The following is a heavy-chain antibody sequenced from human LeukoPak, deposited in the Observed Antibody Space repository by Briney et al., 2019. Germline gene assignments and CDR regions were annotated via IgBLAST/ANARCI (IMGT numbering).Heavy chain of an antibody. D-gene: IGHD3-22*01. Sequence: SETLSLTCTVSGGSISGHYWSWIRQPAGKGLEWIGRIYISGSTAYNPSLKSRVTMSLDTSKNQFSLKLTSVTAADTAVYYCARRSTIVAAGDAFDIWGQGTMVTVSS. J-gene: IGHJ3*02. CDR2: IYISGST. CDR1: GGSISGHY. CDR3: ARRSTIVAAGDAFDI. V-gene: IGHV4-4*07.